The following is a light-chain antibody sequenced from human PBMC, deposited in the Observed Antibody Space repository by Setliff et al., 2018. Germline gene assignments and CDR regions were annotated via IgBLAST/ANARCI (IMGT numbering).Light chain of an antibody. J-gene: IGLJ1*01. V-gene: IGLV2-14*01. CDR1: SSDVGDYKY. CDR2: EVS. Sequence: QSALTQPASVSGSPGQSITISCTGSSSDVGDYKYVSWYQQHPGKAPKLIIYEVSNRPSGVSNRFSGSKSGNTASLSISGLQAEDEADYYCSSYTSSSTLYVFGTGTKVTVL. CDR3: SSYTSSSTLYV.